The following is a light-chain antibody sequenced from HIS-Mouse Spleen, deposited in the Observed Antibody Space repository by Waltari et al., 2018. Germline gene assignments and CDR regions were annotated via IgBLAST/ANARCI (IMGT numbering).Light chain of an antibody. J-gene: IGKJ4*01. Sequence: DIQMTPSPSTLAVPVGDRLTLSCRASQSISSWLAWYQQKPGKAPKLLTYKASSLESGVPSRFSGSGSGTEFTLTISSLQPDDFATYYCQQYNSYSPLTFGGGTKVEIK. CDR1: QSISSW. CDR2: KAS. V-gene: IGKV1-5*03. CDR3: QQYNSYSPLT.